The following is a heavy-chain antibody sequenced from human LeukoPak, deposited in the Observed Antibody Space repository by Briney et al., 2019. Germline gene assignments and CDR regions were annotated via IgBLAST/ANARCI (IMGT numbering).Heavy chain of an antibody. CDR1: AFTFDDYA. J-gene: IGHJ3*02. CDR3: AIDIGGWYSTFDI. D-gene: IGHD6-19*01. CDR2: ISGDGGST. V-gene: IGHV3-43*02. Sequence: GGSLRLSCAASAFTFDDYAMHWVRQAPGKGLEWVSLISGDGGSTYYADSVKGRFTISRDNSKNSLYLQMNCLSTEDTALYYCAIDIGGWYSTFDIWGQGTMVTVSS.